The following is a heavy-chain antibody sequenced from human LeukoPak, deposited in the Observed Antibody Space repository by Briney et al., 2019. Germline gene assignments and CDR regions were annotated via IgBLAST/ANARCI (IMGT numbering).Heavy chain of an antibody. D-gene: IGHD4-23*01. CDR1: GFTFSTYE. J-gene: IGHJ4*02. V-gene: IGHV3-48*03. CDR2: ISSSGSTI. CDR3: ARDPSGGYFDY. Sequence: PGGSLRLSCAASGFTFSTYEMNWVRQAPGKGLEWVSYISSSGSTIYYADSVKGRFTISRDNAKNSLYLQMNSLRAEDTAVYYCARDPSGGYFDYWGQGTLVTVSS.